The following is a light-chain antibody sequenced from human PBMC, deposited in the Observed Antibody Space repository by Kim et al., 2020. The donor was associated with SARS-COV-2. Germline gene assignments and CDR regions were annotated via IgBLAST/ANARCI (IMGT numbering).Light chain of an antibody. CDR2: GVS. V-gene: IGKV3-20*01. J-gene: IGKJ2*01. CDR1: QSVTTNH. Sequence: EIVLTQSPGTLSLSPGERATLSCRASQSVTTNHLGWYRQKPGQAPRLLIYGVSSRATGIPDRFSGSGSGTDFTLTISRLEPEDFAVYYCQHYDTSRTFGQGTKLEI. CDR3: QHYDTSRT.